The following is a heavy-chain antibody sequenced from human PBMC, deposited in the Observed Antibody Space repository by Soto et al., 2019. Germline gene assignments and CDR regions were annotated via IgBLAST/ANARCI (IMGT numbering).Heavy chain of an antibody. CDR1: GFSLSTSGVG. CDR2: IYWDDDK. CDR3: AYVPWSGGSCSWFSFAGVAV. J-gene: IGHJ6*02. V-gene: IGHV2-5*02. Sequence: QITLKESGPTLVKPTQTLTLTCTFSGFSLSTSGVGVAWIRQPPGKALEWLALIYWDDDKRYRPSLESRLTITKDTSNNPVVPRITSMDCVDTATYYCAYVPWSGGSCSWFSFAGVAVWGQGTTVTVSS. D-gene: IGHD2-15*01.